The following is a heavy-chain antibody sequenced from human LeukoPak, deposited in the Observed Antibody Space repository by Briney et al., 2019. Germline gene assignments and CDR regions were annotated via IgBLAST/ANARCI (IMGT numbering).Heavy chain of an antibody. CDR1: GFTFSSYW. CDR3: ARDWFDGDYDRFDY. D-gene: IGHD4-17*01. V-gene: IGHV3-7*03. J-gene: IGHJ4*02. Sequence: GGSLRLSCAVSGFTFSSYWMSWFRQAPGKGPEWVANINQDGSQKFSVDSVKGRFTISRDSAKNSLSLQMNSLRVEDTAVYYCARDWFDGDYDRFDYWGQGTLVTVSS. CDR2: INQDGSQK.